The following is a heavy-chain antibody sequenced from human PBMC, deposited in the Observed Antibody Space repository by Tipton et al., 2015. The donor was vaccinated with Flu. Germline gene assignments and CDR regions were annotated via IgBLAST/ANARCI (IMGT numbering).Heavy chain of an antibody. CDR1: GGSISSGGAY. Sequence: TLSLTCTVSGGSISSGGAYWTWIRQHPGKGLEWIGGIYYSGSTYYNPSLKRRLTISVDTSKNQFSLKVNSVTAADTAVYYCARDQGFGGGLAYDYYAMDVWAKGPRSPSP. CDR3: ARDQGFGGGLAYDYYAMDV. J-gene: IGHJ6*02. CDR2: IYYSGST. D-gene: IGHD3-10*01. V-gene: IGHV4-31*03.